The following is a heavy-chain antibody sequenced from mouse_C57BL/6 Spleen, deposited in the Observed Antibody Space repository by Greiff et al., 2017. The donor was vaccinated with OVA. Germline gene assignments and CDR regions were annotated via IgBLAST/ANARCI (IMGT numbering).Heavy chain of an antibody. CDR1: GFTFSSYA. V-gene: IGHV5-4*01. Sequence: EVKLMESGGGLVKPGGSLKLSCAASGFTFSSYAMSWVRQTPEKRLEWVATISDGGSYTYYPDNVKGRFTISRDNAKNNLYLQMSHLKSEDTAMYYCARERPYFDYWGQGTTLTVSS. CDR2: ISDGGSYT. J-gene: IGHJ2*01. CDR3: ARERPYFDY.